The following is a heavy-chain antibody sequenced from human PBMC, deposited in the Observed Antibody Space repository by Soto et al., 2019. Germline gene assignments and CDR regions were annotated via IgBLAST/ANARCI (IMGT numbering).Heavy chain of an antibody. V-gene: IGHV3-21*01. CDR2: ISSSSSYI. Sequence: EVQLVESGGGLVKPGGSLRLSCAASGFTFSSYSMNWVRQAPGKGLEWVSSISSSSSYIYYADSVKGRFTISRDNAKNSLYVQMNSLRAEDTAVYYCARGPYDYIWGSYYFLDYWGQGTLVTVSS. CDR3: ARGPYDYIWGSYYFLDY. CDR1: GFTFSSYS. J-gene: IGHJ4*02. D-gene: IGHD3-16*01.